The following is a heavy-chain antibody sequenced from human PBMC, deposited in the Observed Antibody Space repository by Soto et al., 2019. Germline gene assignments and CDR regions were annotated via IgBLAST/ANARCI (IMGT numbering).Heavy chain of an antibody. J-gene: IGHJ4*02. CDR2: FDPEDGET. V-gene: IGHV1-24*01. D-gene: IGHD3-22*01. Sequence: ASVKVACKVSGYTLTELAMHWVRQAPGKGLEWMGGFDPEDGETIYAQKFQGRVTMTEDTSTDTAYMELSSLRSEDTAVYYCATDKKGDSSGYSPSYYWGQGTLVTVSS. CDR1: GYTLTELA. CDR3: ATDKKGDSSGYSPSYY.